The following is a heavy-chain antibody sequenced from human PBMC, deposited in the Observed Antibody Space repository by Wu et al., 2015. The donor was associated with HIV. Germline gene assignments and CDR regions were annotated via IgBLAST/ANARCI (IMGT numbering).Heavy chain of an antibody. V-gene: IGHV1-46*01. J-gene: IGHJ4*02. Sequence: QVQLVQSGAEVKKPGASVKVSCKASGYSFTSYYMHWVRQAPGQGLEWMGIINPSGGITSYAQKFQGRVTMTRDTSTITVYMKLSSLRSEDTAVYYCAREGTYDASGSYFDYWGQGTLVTVSS. D-gene: IGHD3-10*01. CDR2: INPSGGIT. CDR1: GYSFTSYY. CDR3: AREGTYDASGSYFDY.